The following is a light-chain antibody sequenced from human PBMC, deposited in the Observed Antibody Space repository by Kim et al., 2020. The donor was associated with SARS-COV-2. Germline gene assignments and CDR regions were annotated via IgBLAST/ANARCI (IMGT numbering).Light chain of an antibody. CDR2: DAF. J-gene: IGKJ4*01. V-gene: IGKV3-11*01. Sequence: EIVLTQSPATLSLSPGETATLSCRASQSVSRYLAWYQQKPGQAPRLLIYDAFYRATGIPARFSGSASETDFTLTINSLEPEDVAVYFCQWRTIFGGGTKVDIK. CDR3: QWRTI. CDR1: QSVSRY.